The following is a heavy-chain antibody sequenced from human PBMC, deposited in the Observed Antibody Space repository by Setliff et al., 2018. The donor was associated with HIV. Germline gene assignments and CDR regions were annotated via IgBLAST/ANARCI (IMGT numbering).Heavy chain of an antibody. V-gene: IGHV4-39*07. CDR3: ASWVDYYDSRYYFDY. Sequence: SETLSLTCTVSGGSISSSSYYWGWIRQPPGKGLEWIGSIYHSGSTYYNPSLKSRVTISVDTSKNQFSLRLSSVTAADTAVYYCASWVDYYDSRYYFDYWGQGTLVTVSS. D-gene: IGHD3-22*01. CDR1: GGSISSSSYY. J-gene: IGHJ4*02. CDR2: IYHSGST.